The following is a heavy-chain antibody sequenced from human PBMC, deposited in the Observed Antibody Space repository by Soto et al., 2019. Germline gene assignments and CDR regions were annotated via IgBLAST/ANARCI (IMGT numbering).Heavy chain of an antibody. CDR3: ARAPYYDFWSGTMDV. CDR2: IYYSGST. D-gene: IGHD3-3*01. CDR1: GGSISSYY. Sequence: PSETLSLTFTVSGGSISSYYWSWIRQPPGKGLEWIGYIYYSGSTNYNPSLKSRVTISVDTSKNQFSLKLSSVTAADTAVYYCARAPYYDFWSGTMDVWGQGTTVT. V-gene: IGHV4-59*01. J-gene: IGHJ6*02.